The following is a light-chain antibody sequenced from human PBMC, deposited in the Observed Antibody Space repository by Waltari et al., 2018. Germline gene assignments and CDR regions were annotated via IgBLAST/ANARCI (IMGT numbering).Light chain of an antibody. CDR3: QQAHTLPLT. Sequence: DIQMTQSPSSVSASVGDRVTITCRASQGINTWLVWYQLKPGKAPKLLVTGTSSFQGGVPSRFSGSGSGTEFTLTISSLQPEDFATYYCQQAHTLPLTFGGGTKVEIK. CDR1: QGINTW. V-gene: IGKV1-12*01. J-gene: IGKJ4*01. CDR2: GTS.